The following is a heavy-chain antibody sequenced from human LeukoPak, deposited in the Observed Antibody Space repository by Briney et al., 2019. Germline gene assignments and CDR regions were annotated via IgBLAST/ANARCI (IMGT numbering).Heavy chain of an antibody. J-gene: IGHJ6*02. CDR1: GYTFTSYY. CDR3: AREIYCSGGSCYPPKPTYGTDV. D-gene: IGHD2-15*01. V-gene: IGHV1-46*01. CDR2: INPSGGST. Sequence: ASVKVSCKASGYTFTSYYMHWVRQAPGQGLEWMGIINPSGGSTSYAQKFQGRVTMTRDTSTSTVYMELSSLRSEDTAVYYCAREIYCSGGSCYPPKPTYGTDVWGQGTTVTVSS.